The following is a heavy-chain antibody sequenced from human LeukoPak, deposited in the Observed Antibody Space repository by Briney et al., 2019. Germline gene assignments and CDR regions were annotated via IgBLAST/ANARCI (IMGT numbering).Heavy chain of an antibody. J-gene: IGHJ5*02. CDR3: ARAGFGSGSYQTLKYNWFDP. D-gene: IGHD3-10*01. V-gene: IGHV4-34*01. CDR1: GGSFSTYY. Sequence: KPSETLSLTCAVYGGSFSTYYWSWIRQSPGKGLEWIAEINHSGSTNYNPSLKSRVTMSVDTSKNQFSLKLSSVTAADTAVYYCARAGFGSGSYQTLKYNWFDPWGQGTLVTVSS. CDR2: INHSGST.